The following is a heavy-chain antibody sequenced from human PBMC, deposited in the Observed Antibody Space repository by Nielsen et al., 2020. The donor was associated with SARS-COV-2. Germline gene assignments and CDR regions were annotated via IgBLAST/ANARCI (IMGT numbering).Heavy chain of an antibody. Sequence: GGSLRLSCAASGFTFSSYAMHWVRQATGKGLEWVAVISYDGSNKYYADSVKGRFTISRDNSKNTLYLQMNSLRAEDTAVYYCARERRYCSGGSCYIGPSFDYWGQGTLVTVSS. V-gene: IGHV3-30-3*01. CDR3: ARERRYCSGGSCYIGPSFDY. J-gene: IGHJ4*02. CDR2: ISYDGSNK. CDR1: GFTFSSYA. D-gene: IGHD2-15*01.